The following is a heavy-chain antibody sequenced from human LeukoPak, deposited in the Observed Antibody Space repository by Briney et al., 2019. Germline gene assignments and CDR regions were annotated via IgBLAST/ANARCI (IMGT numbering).Heavy chain of an antibody. CDR3: ARDHGGNEFDY. J-gene: IGHJ4*02. D-gene: IGHD4-23*01. V-gene: IGHV3-21*01. CDR2: ISTSSSYR. Sequence: GGSLRLSCAVSGFSFNSYSMNWVRQAPGKGLEWVSSISTSSSYRYYADSVKGRFTISRDNAKNSLYLQMNSLRAEDTAVYYCARDHGGNEFDYWGQGTLVTVSS. CDR1: GFSFNSYS.